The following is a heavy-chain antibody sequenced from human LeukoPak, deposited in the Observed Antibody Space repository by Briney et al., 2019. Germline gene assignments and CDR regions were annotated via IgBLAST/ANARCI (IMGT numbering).Heavy chain of an antibody. V-gene: IGHV3-21*01. CDR2: ISSGSSYI. CDR3: ARGYNWNEGEVYWFDP. J-gene: IGHJ5*02. CDR1: GFTFSRYN. Sequence: GGSLRLSCAASGFTFSRYNMNWVRQAPGKGLEWVSSISSGSSYIYYADSVKGRFTISRDNAKNSLYLQMNSLRAEDTAVYYCARGYNWNEGEVYWFDPWGQGTLVTVSS. D-gene: IGHD1-20*01.